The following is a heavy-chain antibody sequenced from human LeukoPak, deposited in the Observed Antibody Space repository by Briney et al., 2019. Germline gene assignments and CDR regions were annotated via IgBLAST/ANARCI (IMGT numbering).Heavy chain of an antibody. CDR3: ARTRSHAFDI. CDR1: GYNFTTYW. Sequence: GESLEISCEGSGYNFTTYWIGWGRPVPGKGLEWVGIIYPDDSDTRYSPSFQGLVTISADKSISTAYLQWSSLKASDTAMYYCARTRSHAFDIWGQGTMVTVSS. J-gene: IGHJ3*02. CDR2: IYPDDSDT. V-gene: IGHV5-51*01.